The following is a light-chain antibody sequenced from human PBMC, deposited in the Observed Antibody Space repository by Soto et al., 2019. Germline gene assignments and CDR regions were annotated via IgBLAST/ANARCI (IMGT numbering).Light chain of an antibody. CDR3: QHYNSYSEA. V-gene: IGKV1-5*03. Sequence: SQMPQSPSTLSGSVGDRVTITCRASQTISSWFSWYQQKPGKAPKLLIYKASTLKSGVPSRFSGSGSGTEFTLTISSLQPDDFATYYCQHYNSYSEAFGQGTKVDIK. CDR1: QTISSW. CDR2: KAS. J-gene: IGKJ1*01.